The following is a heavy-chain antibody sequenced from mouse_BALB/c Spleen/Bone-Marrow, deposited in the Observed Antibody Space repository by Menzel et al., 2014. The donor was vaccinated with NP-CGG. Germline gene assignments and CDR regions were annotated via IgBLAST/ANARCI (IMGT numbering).Heavy chain of an antibody. V-gene: IGHV5-6*02. Sequence: EVKLVESGGDLVKPGGSLKLSCAASGFTFSSYGMSWVRQTPDKRLERVATISSGGSYTYYPDSVKGRFTISRDNAKNTLYLQMSSLKSEDTAMYYCARLGRDYFDYWGQGTTLTVSS. J-gene: IGHJ2*01. CDR3: ARLGRDYFDY. D-gene: IGHD4-1*01. CDR1: GFTFSSYG. CDR2: ISSGGSYT.